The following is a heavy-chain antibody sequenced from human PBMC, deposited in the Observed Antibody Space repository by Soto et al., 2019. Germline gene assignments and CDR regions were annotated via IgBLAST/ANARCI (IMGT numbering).Heavy chain of an antibody. D-gene: IGHD3-10*01. V-gene: IGHV4-59*01. CDR3: ASSGAGSGDF. CDR1: GASMSCYS. J-gene: IGHJ4*02. CDR2: VFNSGTT. Sequence: KPSETLSLTCTVSGASMSCYSWSWIRQPPGRGLEWIGLVFNSGTTNYNPSLKSRVSMSVDTYSNQISLKIYSVTAADTAVYYCASSGAGSGDFWGQGTLVTVSS.